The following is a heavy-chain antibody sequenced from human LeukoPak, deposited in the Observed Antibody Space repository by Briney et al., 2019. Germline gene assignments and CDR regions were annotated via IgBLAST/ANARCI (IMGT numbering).Heavy chain of an antibody. CDR1: GYSISGGYY. D-gene: IGHD3-22*01. V-gene: IGHV4-38-2*02. Sequence: PSETLSLTCAVSGYSISGGYYWGWIRQPPGKGLEWIGSIYHSGSTYYNPSLKSRVTISVDTSKNQFSLKLSPVTAADTAVYYCARDDPEYYYDSSGYRGSDYWGQGTLVTVSS. J-gene: IGHJ4*02. CDR2: IYHSGST. CDR3: ARDDPEYYYDSSGYRGSDY.